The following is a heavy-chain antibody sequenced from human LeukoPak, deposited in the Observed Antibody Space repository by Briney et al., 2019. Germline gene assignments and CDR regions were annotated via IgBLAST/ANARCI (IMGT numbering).Heavy chain of an antibody. CDR1: GYTFISYD. D-gene: IGHD1-26*01. CDR2: MNSHSGDT. J-gene: IGHJ4*02. CDR3: ARGRWELGADY. Sequence: GASVKVSCKASGYTFISYDINWVRQATGQGLEWMGWMNSHSGDTGYVPKFQGRVTMTRDTSTSTAYMDLSSLESEDTAVYYCARGRWELGADYWGQGTLVTVSS. V-gene: IGHV1-8*01.